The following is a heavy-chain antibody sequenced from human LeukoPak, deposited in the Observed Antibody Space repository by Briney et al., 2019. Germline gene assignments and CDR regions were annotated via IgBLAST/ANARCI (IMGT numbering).Heavy chain of an antibody. D-gene: IGHD3-22*01. CDR3: ARDIPYDSSGDVGNAFDI. Sequence: GRSLRLSCAASGFTFSSYAMHWVRQAPGKGLELVAVISYDGSNKYYADSVKGRFTISRDNSKNTLYLQMNSLRAEDTAVYYCARDIPYDSSGDVGNAFDIWGQGTMVTVSS. J-gene: IGHJ3*02. CDR1: GFTFSSYA. V-gene: IGHV3-30-3*01. CDR2: ISYDGSNK.